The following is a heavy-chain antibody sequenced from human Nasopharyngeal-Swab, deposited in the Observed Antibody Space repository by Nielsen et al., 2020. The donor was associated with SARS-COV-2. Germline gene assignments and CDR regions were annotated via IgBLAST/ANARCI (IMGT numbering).Heavy chain of an antibody. V-gene: IGHV3-74*01. Sequence: GESLEISFAASGFTFSSYWMHWGRQAPGKGLVWVSRINSDGSSTSYADSVKGRFTISRDNAKNTLYLQMNSLRAEDTAVYYCARSLILQRDAFDIWGQGTMVTVSS. D-gene: IGHD1-1*01. CDR3: ARSLILQRDAFDI. CDR2: INSDGSST. J-gene: IGHJ3*02. CDR1: GFTFSSYW.